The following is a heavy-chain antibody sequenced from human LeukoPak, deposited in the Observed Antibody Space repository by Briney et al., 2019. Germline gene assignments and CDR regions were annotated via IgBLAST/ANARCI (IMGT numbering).Heavy chain of an antibody. CDR1: GVSFSTYY. J-gene: IGHJ4*02. CDR3: ARQLYGSDY. Sequence: PSETLSLTCDVSGVSFSTYYWSWIRQSPEKGLDWIGEVNHSGYTNLNPSLKSRVTISVDTSKNQFSLKLSSVTAADTAVYYCARQLYGSDYWGQGTLVTVSS. CDR2: VNHSGYT. D-gene: IGHD4-17*01. V-gene: IGHV4-34*01.